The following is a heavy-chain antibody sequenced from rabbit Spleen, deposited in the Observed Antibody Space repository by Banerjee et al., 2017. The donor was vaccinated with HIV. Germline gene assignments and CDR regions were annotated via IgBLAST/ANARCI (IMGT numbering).Heavy chain of an antibody. CDR2: IYTGSGST. D-gene: IGHD2-1*01. V-gene: IGHV1S40*01. CDR1: GFSFSSYYY. J-gene: IGHJ4*01. CDR3: ARDLYGDKSAL. Sequence: QSLEESGGDLVKPGASLTLTCTASGFSFSSYYYMCWVRQAPGKGLELIGCIYTGSGSTYYANWAKGRFTISKTSSTTVTLRMTSLTVADTATYFCARDLYGDKSALWGPGTLVTVS.